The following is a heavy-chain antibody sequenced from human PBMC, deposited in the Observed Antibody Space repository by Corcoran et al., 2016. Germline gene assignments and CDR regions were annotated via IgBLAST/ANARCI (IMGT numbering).Heavy chain of an antibody. J-gene: IGHJ4*02. Sequence: QVQLQESGPGLVKPSETLSLTCTVSGDSISNYFCSWIRQPPGKGLEWIGYIYYSGITNYNPSLKSRVTISVDTSKNQFSLKLSSLTAADTAVYYCARHNYYDSSGSFDYWGQGTLVTVSS. CDR2: IYYSGIT. CDR1: GDSISNYF. CDR3: ARHNYYDSSGSFDY. D-gene: IGHD3-22*01. V-gene: IGHV4-59*01.